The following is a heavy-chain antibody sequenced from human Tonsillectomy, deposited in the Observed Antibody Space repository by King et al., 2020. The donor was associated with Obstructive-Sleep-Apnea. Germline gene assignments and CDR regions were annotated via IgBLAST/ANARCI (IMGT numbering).Heavy chain of an antibody. CDR2: INHSGST. V-gene: IGHV4-34*01. CDR1: GGSFSGYY. D-gene: IGHD1-26*01. J-gene: IGHJ4*02. Sequence: VQLQQWGAGLLNPSETLSLTCAVYGGSFSGYYWSWIRQPPGKGLDWIGEINHSGSTNYNPSLKRRVTISVDTSKNQFSLKLSSVTAADTAVYYCARGGEIDSGSYHIAPFFDYWGQGTLVTVSS. CDR3: ARGGEIDSGSYHIAPFFDY.